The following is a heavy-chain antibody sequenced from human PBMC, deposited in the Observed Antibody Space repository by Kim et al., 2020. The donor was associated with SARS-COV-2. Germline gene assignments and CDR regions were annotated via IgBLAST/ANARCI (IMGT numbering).Heavy chain of an antibody. CDR1: GFTVSSNY. J-gene: IGHJ6*02. D-gene: IGHD3-9*01. Sequence: GGSLRLSCAASGFTVSSNYMSWVRQAPGKGLEWVSVIYSGGSTYYADSVKGRFTISRDNSKNTLYHQMNSLRAEDTAVYYCARDRVLRYFDWLNSGLDTFHYGMDGWGQGTTVTVSS. CDR3: ARDRVLRYFDWLNSGLDTFHYGMDG. V-gene: IGHV3-66*01. CDR2: IYSGGST.